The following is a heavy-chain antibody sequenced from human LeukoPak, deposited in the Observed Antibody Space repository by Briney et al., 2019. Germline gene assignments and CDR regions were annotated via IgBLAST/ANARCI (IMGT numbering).Heavy chain of an antibody. Sequence: GASVKVSCKASGYTFTSYGISWVRQAPGQGLEWMGWISAYNGNTNYAQKLQGRVTMTTDTSTSTAYMELRSLRSDDTAVYYCARDRGDYYDSSGYYYGPRPGYFDYWGQGTLVTVSS. CDR3: ARDRGDYYDSSGYYYGPRPGYFDY. J-gene: IGHJ4*02. D-gene: IGHD3-22*01. CDR2: ISAYNGNT. V-gene: IGHV1-18*01. CDR1: GYTFTSYG.